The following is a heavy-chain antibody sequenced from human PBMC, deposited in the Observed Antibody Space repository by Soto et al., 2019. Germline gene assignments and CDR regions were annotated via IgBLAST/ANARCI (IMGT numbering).Heavy chain of an antibody. CDR1: GGSISSSSYY. J-gene: IGHJ3*02. CDR3: AANSGDYVLVAFDI. D-gene: IGHD4-17*01. CDR2: IYYSGST. Sequence: PSETLSLTCTVSGGSISSSSYYWGWIRQPPGKGLEWIGSIYYSGSTYYNPSLKSRVTISVDTSKNQFSLKLSSVTAADTAVYYCAANSGDYVLVAFDIWGQGTMVTVSS. V-gene: IGHV4-39*07.